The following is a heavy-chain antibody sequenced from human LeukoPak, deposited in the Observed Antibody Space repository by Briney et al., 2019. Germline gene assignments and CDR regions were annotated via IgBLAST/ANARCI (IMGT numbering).Heavy chain of an antibody. V-gene: IGHV1-69*13. D-gene: IGHD6-19*01. CDR1: GGTFSSYA. CDR3: ARFAVHRRIAVTGQFGLDY. Sequence: ASVKVSCKASGGTFSSYAISWVRQAPGQGLEWMGGIIPIFGTANYAQKFQGRVTITADESTSTAYMELSSLRSEDTAVYYCARFAVHRRIAVTGQFGLDYWGRGTLVTVSS. J-gene: IGHJ4*02. CDR2: IIPIFGTA.